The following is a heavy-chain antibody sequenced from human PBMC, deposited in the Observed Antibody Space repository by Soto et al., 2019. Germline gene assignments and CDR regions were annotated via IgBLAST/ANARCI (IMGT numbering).Heavy chain of an antibody. D-gene: IGHD3-10*01. Sequence: QVQLVESGGGVVQPGRSLRLSCAASGFTFSSYGMHWVRQAPGKGLEWVAVISYDGSNKYYADSVKGRFTISRDNCKNTLYLQMNSLRAEDTAVYYCAKDLRVGYYGSGSFAFDIWGQGTMVTVSS. V-gene: IGHV3-30*18. CDR1: GFTFSSYG. CDR3: AKDLRVGYYGSGSFAFDI. CDR2: ISYDGSNK. J-gene: IGHJ3*02.